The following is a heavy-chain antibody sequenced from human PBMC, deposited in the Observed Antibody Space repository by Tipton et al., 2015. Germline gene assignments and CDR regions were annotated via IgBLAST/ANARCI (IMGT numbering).Heavy chain of an antibody. V-gene: IGHV3-33*01. CDR3: AREVRVVPIAKGIGRYYYYGMNV. D-gene: IGHD2-2*01. J-gene: IGHJ6*02. CDR2: IWYDGSNK. CDR1: GFSFSSYD. Sequence: SLRLSCAASGFSFSSYDMHWVRQAPGKGLEWVTVIWYDGSNKYYADSVKGRFTISRDNSKNTLYLQMSSLRAEDTAVYYCAREVRVVPIAKGIGRYYYYGMNVWGQGTTVTVSS.